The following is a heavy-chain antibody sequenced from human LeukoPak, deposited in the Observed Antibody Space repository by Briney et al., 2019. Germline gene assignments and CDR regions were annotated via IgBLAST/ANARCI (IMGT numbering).Heavy chain of an antibody. J-gene: IGHJ4*02. D-gene: IGHD6-13*01. Sequence: SETLSLTCTVSGYSISSSYYWSWIRQPPGKGLEWIGYIYYSGSTNYNPSLKSRVTISVDTSKNQFSLKLSSVTAADTAVYYCARVRAAAGSFDYWGQGTLVTVSS. CDR2: IYYSGST. V-gene: IGHV4-61*01. CDR1: GYSISSSYY. CDR3: ARVRAAAGSFDY.